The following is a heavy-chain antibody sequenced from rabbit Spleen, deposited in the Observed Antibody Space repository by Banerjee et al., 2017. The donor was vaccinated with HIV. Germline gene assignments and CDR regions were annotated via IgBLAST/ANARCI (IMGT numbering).Heavy chain of an antibody. D-gene: IGHD6-1*01. V-gene: IGHV1S45*01. J-gene: IGHJ4*01. CDR2: INAVTGKA. CDR3: ARASNSVSYRANL. CDR1: GFTLSSYYM. Sequence: QEQLVESAGGLVQPGGSLKLSCKASGFTLSSYYMTWVRQAPGKGLEWIACINAVTGKAVYASWAKGRFTFSKTSSTTVTLQMTSLTAADTATYFCARASNSVSYRANLWGQGTLVTVS.